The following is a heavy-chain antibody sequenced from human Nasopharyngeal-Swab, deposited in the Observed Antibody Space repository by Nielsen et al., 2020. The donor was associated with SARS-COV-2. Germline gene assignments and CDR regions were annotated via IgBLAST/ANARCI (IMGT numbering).Heavy chain of an antibody. D-gene: IGHD5-18*01. CDR2: IGTAGDT. Sequence: GESLKISCAASGFTFSSYDMHWVRQATGKGLEWVSAIGTAGDTYYPGSVKGRFTISRENAKNSLYLQMNSLRAGDTAVYYCARGPVDPAMARGLFDYWGQGTLVTVSS. V-gene: IGHV3-13*01. CDR1: GFTFSSYD. J-gene: IGHJ4*02. CDR3: ARGPVDPAMARGLFDY.